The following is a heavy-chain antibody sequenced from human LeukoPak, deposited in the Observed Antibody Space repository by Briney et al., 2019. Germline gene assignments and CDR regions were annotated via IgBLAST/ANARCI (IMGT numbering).Heavy chain of an antibody. V-gene: IGHV4-34*01. CDR1: GGSFSGYY. J-gene: IGHJ6*03. D-gene: IGHD2-15*01. Sequence: SETLSLTCAVYGGSFSGYYWSWIRQPPGKGLEWIGEINHSGSTNYNPSLKSRVTISVDTSKNQFSLKLSSVTAADTAVYYCARLVRDCSGGSCYPNRYYYYYMDVWGKGTTVTVSS. CDR3: ARLVRDCSGGSCYPNRYYYYYMDV. CDR2: INHSGST.